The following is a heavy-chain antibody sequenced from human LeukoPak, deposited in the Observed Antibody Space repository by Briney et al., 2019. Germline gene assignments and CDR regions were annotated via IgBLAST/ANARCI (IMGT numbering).Heavy chain of an antibody. CDR3: ARVVWFGELSYPNWFDP. J-gene: IGHJ5*02. CDR1: GGSFSGYY. V-gene: IGHV4-34*01. CDR2: INHSGST. D-gene: IGHD3-10*01. Sequence: PSETLSLTCAVYGGSFSGYYWSWIRQPPGKGLEWIGEINHSGSTNYNPSLKSRVTISVDTSKNQFSLKLSSVTAADTAVYYCARVVWFGELSYPNWFDPWGQGTLVTVSS.